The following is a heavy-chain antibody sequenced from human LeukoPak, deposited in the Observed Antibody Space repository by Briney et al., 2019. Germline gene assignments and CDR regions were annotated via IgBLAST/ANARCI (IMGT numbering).Heavy chain of an antibody. CDR2: ISAYNGNT. D-gene: IGHD2-15*01. CDR3: ARGGETYCSGGSCFGWFDT. CDR1: GYSFSNYG. V-gene: IGHV1-18*01. J-gene: IGHJ5*02. Sequence: ASVKVSCKASGYSFSNYGITWVRQAPGQGLEWMGWISAYNGNTNSARKVQGRVTMTTDTSTSTAYMELRSLRSDDTAVYYCARGGETYCSGGSCFGWFDTWGQGTLVTVSS.